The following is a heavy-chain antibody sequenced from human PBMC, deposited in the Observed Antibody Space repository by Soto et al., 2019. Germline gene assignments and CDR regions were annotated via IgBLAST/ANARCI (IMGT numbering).Heavy chain of an antibody. J-gene: IGHJ4*02. CDR3: ANDGNGGWYLGDY. CDR1: GFTFSSYD. D-gene: IGHD6-19*01. V-gene: IGHV3-30*18. CDR2: ISYDGSNK. Sequence: QVQLVESGGGGVQPGRSLRLSCAASGFTFSSYDMHWVRQAPGKGLEWVAVISYDGSNKYYADSVKGRFTISRDNSKNTRYLQMNSLRAEDTAVYSCANDGNGGWYLGDYWGQGTLVTVSS.